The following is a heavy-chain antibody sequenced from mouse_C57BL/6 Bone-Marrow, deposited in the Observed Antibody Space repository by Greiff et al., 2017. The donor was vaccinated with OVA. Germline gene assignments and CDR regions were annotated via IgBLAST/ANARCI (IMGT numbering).Heavy chain of an antibody. CDR2: IDPETGGT. CDR3: TRGYSNYYAMDC. CDR1: GYTFTDYE. J-gene: IGHJ4*01. Sequence: VQLQESGAELVRPGASVTLSCKASGYTFTDYEMHWVKQTPVHGLEWIGAIDPETGGTAYNQKFKGKAILTAYKSSSTAYMELRSLTSEDSAVYYCTRGYSNYYAMDCWGQGTSVTVSS. V-gene: IGHV1-15*01. D-gene: IGHD2-5*01.